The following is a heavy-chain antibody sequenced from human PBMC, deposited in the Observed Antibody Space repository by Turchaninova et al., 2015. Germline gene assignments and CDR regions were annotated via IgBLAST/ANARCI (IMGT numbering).Heavy chain of an antibody. CDR1: GYTFTSYS. Sequence: QVQLVQSGAEVKKPAASVKVSCKASGYTFTSYSISWVRHAPGQGLEWMGWNSAYNGNTNDAQKLQGRVTMTTDTSTSTAYMELRSLRSDDTAVYYCARGDFWSGYSPFDYWGQGTLVTVSS. V-gene: IGHV1-18*01. CDR3: ARGDFWSGYSPFDY. CDR2: NSAYNGNT. D-gene: IGHD3-3*01. J-gene: IGHJ4*02.